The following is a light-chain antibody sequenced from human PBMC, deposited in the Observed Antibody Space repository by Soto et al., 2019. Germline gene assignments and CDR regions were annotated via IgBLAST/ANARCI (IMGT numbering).Light chain of an antibody. CDR3: QQDGFSPIS. Sequence: EIVLTQSPGTLSLSPGERATLSCRASQTVTNDYLAWYQQKDGQAPRLLIYDASTRASGIPDRFSGSGSGPEYTLTISRLEPEDCAVYSCQQDGFSPISVGQGTRLEPK. V-gene: IGKV3-20*01. CDR1: QTVTNDY. CDR2: DAS. J-gene: IGKJ5*01.